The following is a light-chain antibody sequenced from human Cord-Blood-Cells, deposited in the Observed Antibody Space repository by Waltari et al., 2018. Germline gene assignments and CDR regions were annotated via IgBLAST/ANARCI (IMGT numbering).Light chain of an antibody. CDR2: KAS. CDR3: QQYNSYPLT. Sequence: DIQMTQSPSTLSASVGDRVTITCRASQSISSWLAWYQPKPGKAPKLLIYKASSLESGVRSRFSGSGSGTEFTLTLSSLQPEDFATYYCQQYNSYPLTCGGGTKVEIK. CDR1: QSISSW. V-gene: IGKV1-5*03. J-gene: IGKJ4*01.